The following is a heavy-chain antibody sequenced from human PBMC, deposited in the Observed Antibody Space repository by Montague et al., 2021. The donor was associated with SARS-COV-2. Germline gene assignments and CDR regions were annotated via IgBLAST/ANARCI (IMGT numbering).Heavy chain of an antibody. V-gene: IGHV3-48*03. CDR3: ARDGALYSSGWWGGDFDY. CDR2: ISSSGSTI. CDR1: GFTFSSYE. D-gene: IGHD6-19*01. J-gene: IGHJ4*02. Sequence: SLRLSCAASGFTFSSYEMNWVRPAPGKGLEWVSYISSSGSTIYYADSVKGRFTISRDNAKNSLYLQMNSLRAEDTAVYYCARDGALYSSGWWGGDFDYWGQGTLVTVSS.